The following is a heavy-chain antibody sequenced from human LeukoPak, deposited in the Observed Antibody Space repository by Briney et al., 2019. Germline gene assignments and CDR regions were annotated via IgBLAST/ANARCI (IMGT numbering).Heavy chain of an antibody. V-gene: IGHV4-61*02. CDR2: MYTSGST. CDR1: GGLISSGSYY. Sequence: SETPSLTCTVSGGLISSGSYYWSWVRQPAGKGLEWIGRMYTSGSTNYNPSLKSRVTISVDTSKNQFSLKLSSVTAADTAVYYCARDRGDIVLLPGAKRKTWYFDYWGQGTLVTVSS. J-gene: IGHJ4*02. CDR3: ARDRGDIVLLPGAKRKTWYFDY. D-gene: IGHD2-2*01.